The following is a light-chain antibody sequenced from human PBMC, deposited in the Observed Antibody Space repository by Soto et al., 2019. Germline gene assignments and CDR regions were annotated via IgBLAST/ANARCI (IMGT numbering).Light chain of an antibody. V-gene: IGKV1-17*01. CDR2: AAS. CDR1: QGIRND. CDR3: LQHNSYSWT. Sequence: DIQMTQSPSSLSAPVGDRVTITCRASQGIRNDLGWYQQKTGKAPRRLIYAASSLQSGVPSRFRGSGSGTEFTLTLSRLQPEDFETYYCLQHNSYSWTFGQGTKVDIK. J-gene: IGKJ1*01.